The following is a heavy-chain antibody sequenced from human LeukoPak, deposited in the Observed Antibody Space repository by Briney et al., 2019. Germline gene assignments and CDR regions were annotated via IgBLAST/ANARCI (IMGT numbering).Heavy chain of an antibody. CDR1: GITLGNYG. CDR3: ARDRGGSYSAIDY. Sequence: GGSLRLSCAVSGITLGNYGMSWVRQPPGKGLEWVAGISDSGGSTNYADSVKGRFTISRDNAKNSLYLQMNSLRAEDTAVYYCARDRGGSYSAIDYWGQGTLVTVSS. CDR2: ISDSGGST. J-gene: IGHJ4*02. V-gene: IGHV3-23*01. D-gene: IGHD1-26*01.